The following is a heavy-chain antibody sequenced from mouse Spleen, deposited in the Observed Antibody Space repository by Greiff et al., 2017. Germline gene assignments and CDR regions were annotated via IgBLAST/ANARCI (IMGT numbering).Heavy chain of an antibody. J-gene: IGHJ2*01. Sequence: EVKVVESGGGLVKLGGSLKLSCAASGFTFSSYAMSWVRQTPEKRLEWVATISSGGGNTFYPDSVKGRFTISRDNAKNILYLQVSSLKSEDTAMYYCTRQENWYFDYWGQGTTLTVSS. D-gene: IGHD4-1*01. CDR3: TRQENWYFDY. V-gene: IGHV5-9*04. CDR1: GFTFSSYA. CDR2: ISSGGGNT.